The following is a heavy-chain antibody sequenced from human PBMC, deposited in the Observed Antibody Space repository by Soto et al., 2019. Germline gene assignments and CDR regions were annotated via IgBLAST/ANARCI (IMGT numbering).Heavy chain of an antibody. CDR1: GGSISSGGYY. J-gene: IGHJ4*02. V-gene: IGHV4-31*03. CDR3: ARVPYIAAAGTLRFLFDY. D-gene: IGHD6-13*01. CDR2: IYYSGST. Sequence: CTVSGGSISSGGYYWSWIRQHPGKGLEWIGYIYYSGSTYYNPSLKSRVTISVDTSKNQFSLKLSSVTAADTAVYYCARVPYIAAAGTLRFLFDYWGQGTLVTVSS.